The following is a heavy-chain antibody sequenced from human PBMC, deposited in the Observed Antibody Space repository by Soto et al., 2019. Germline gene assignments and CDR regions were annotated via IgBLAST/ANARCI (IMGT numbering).Heavy chain of an antibody. V-gene: IGHV3-7*05. J-gene: IGHJ4*02. CDR3: ARTISSAGSY. Sequence: EVQLVESGGGLVQPGGSLRHSCAASGFTINSHWMNWVRQAPGEGLEWVANMRPDGSAKYYADSVKGRFTISRDNAEKSLYLQMNSLRVEDTAVYYCARTISSAGSYWGQGALVTVSS. CDR2: MRPDGSAK. CDR1: GFTINSHW. D-gene: IGHD2-2*02.